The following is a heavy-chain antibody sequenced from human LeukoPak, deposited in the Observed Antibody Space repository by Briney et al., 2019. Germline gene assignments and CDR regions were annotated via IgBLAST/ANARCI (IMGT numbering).Heavy chain of an antibody. Sequence: PSETLSLTGTVSGGSISSYYWSWIRQPPGNGLEWLGCIYYSGSTNYNPSLKSRVTISVDTSKNQFSLKLSSVTAADTAVYYCARDEDPYGSGSYSDYWGQGTLVTV. CDR3: ARDEDPYGSGSYSDY. V-gene: IGHV4-59*01. D-gene: IGHD3-10*01. J-gene: IGHJ4*02. CDR2: IYYSGST. CDR1: GGSISSYY.